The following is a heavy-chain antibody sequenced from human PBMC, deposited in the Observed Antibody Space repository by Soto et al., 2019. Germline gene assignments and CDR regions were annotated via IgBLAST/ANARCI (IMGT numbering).Heavy chain of an antibody. V-gene: IGHV1-8*01. CDR1: GYTFSSYD. J-gene: IGHJ6*02. CDR3: ARERAYGMDV. CDR2: MNPNTGNT. Sequence: GASVKVSCKASGYTFSSYDINWVRQATGQGLEWMGWMNPNTGNTVYAQKFQGRVTMTRNTSISTAYMELSSLRSEDTAVYYCARERAYGMDVRGQGTTVPSP.